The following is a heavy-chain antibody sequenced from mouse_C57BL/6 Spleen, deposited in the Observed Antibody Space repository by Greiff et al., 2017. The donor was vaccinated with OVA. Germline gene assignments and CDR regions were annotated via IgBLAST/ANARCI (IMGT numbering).Heavy chain of an antibody. Sequence: QVQLQQPGAELVKPGASVKLSCKASGYTFTSYWMQWVKQRPGQGLEWIGEIDPSDSYTNYNQKFKGKATLTVDTSSSTAYMQLSSLTSEDSAVYYCARLFTYDSFAYWGQGTLVTVSA. J-gene: IGHJ3*01. CDR2: IDPSDSYT. V-gene: IGHV1-50*01. D-gene: IGHD2-4*01. CDR3: ARLFTYDSFAY. CDR1: GYTFTSYW.